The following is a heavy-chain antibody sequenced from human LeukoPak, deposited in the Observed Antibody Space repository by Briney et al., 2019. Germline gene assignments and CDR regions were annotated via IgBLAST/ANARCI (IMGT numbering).Heavy chain of an antibody. V-gene: IGHV3-11*04. Sequence: LSLTCAVYGGSFSGYYWSWIRQPPGKGLEWVSYISSSGSTIYYADSVKGRFTISRDNAKNSLYLQMNSLRAEDTAVYYCARDFTYGSGSYYNGGFDYWGQGTLVTVSS. CDR3: ARDFTYGSGSYYNGGFDY. J-gene: IGHJ4*02. CDR1: GGSFSGYY. D-gene: IGHD3-10*01. CDR2: ISSSGSTI.